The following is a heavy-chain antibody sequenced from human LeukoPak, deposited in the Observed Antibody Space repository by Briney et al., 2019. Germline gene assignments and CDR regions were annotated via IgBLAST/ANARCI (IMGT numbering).Heavy chain of an antibody. D-gene: IGHD5-18*01. Sequence: PGGSLRLSCAASGFTFSSYSMNWVRQAPGKGLEWVAVISYDGSNKYYADSVKGRFTISRDNSKNTLYLQMNSLRAEDTAVYYCARPPNPQLWLAYFDYWGQGTLVTVSS. J-gene: IGHJ4*02. CDR1: GFTFSSYS. CDR3: ARPPNPQLWLAYFDY. CDR2: ISYDGSNK. V-gene: IGHV3-30*03.